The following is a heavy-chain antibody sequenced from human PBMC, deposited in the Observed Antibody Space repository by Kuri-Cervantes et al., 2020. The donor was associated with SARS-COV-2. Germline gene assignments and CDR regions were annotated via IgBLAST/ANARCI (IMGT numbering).Heavy chain of an antibody. V-gene: IGHV1-18*01. D-gene: IGHD2-2*01. J-gene: IGHJ6*02. CDR2: IGTNNGNK. CDR3: ARKGVVVPTPVDYYYATDV. Sequence: ASVKVSCKASGYSLTNYDMIWVRQAPGQGLEWMGWIGTNNGNKVYAQKFQGRVTMTTDTSTNTASMELTSLRSDDTAVYYCARKGVVVPTPVDYYYATDVWGQGTTVTVSS. CDR1: GYSLTNYD.